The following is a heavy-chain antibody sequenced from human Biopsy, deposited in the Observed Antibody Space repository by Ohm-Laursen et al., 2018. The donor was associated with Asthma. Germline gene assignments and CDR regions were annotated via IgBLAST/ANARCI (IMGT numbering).Heavy chain of an antibody. J-gene: IGHJ4*02. CDR1: GGTFNTYV. V-gene: IGHV1-69*13. Sequence: SVKVSCKTLGGTFNTYVIGWVRQAPGQGLEWMGGINSVFGTTTYPQKFQDRVTITADDSTSTVYMELSSLRSEDTAAYYCARKAGSCISRTCYSLDFWGQGTLVTVSS. D-gene: IGHD2-2*01. CDR3: ARKAGSCISRTCYSLDF. CDR2: INSVFGTT.